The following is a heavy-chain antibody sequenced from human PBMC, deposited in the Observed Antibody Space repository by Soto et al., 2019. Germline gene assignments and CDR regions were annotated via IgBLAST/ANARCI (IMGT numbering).Heavy chain of an antibody. V-gene: IGHV4-34*01. J-gene: IGHJ5*02. CDR2: INHSGST. Sequence: SETLSLTCAVYGGSFSGYYWSWIRQPPGKGLEWIGEINHSGSTNYNPSLKSRVTISVDTSKNQFSLKLSSVTAADTAVYYCARGTDSSSYWFDPWGQGTLVTVSS. CDR3: ARGTDSSSYWFDP. CDR1: GGSFSGYY. D-gene: IGHD6-6*01.